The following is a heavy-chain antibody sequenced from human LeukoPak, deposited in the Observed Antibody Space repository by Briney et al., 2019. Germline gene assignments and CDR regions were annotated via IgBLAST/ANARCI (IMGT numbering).Heavy chain of an antibody. V-gene: IGHV1-8*03. Sequence: GASVKVSCKASGYTFTSYDINWVRQATGQGLEWMGWMNPNSGNTGYAQKFQGRVTITRNTSISTAYMELSSLRSEDTAVYYCANEAVWFGELAFDPWGQGTLVTVSS. CDR3: ANEAVWFGELAFDP. CDR1: GYTFTSYD. CDR2: MNPNSGNT. D-gene: IGHD3-10*01. J-gene: IGHJ5*02.